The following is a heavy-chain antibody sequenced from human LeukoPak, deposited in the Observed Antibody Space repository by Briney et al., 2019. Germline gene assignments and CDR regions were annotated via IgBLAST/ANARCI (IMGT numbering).Heavy chain of an antibody. J-gene: IGHJ3*02. CDR2: IYYSGSA. CDR1: GGSISSYY. CDR3: AREMATISDAFDI. Sequence: SETLSLTCTVSGGSISSYYWSWIRQPPGKGLEWIGYIYYSGSANYNPSLKSRVTISVDTSKNQFSLKLSSVTAADTAVYYCAREMATISDAFDIWGQGTMVTVSS. D-gene: IGHD5-24*01. V-gene: IGHV4-59*01.